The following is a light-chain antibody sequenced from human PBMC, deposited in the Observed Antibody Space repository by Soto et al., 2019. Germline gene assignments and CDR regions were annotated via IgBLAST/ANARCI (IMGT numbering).Light chain of an antibody. J-gene: IGKJ2*01. CDR2: WAS. Sequence: DIVMTQSPDSLAVSLGERATINCKSSQSVLCSSNNKNYLAWYQQKPGQSPKLLIYWASTRESGVPDRFSGSGSGTDFTLTINSLQAEDVAVYYCQQYLYTPQTFGQGTKLEIK. V-gene: IGKV4-1*01. CDR1: QSVLCSSNNKNY. CDR3: QQYLYTPQT.